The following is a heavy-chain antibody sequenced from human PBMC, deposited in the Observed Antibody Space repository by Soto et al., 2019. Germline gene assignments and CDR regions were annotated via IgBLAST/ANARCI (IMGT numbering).Heavy chain of an antibody. CDR1: GGSISTSYYY. J-gene: IGHJ6*03. CDR2: IYYSGST. Sequence: PSETLSLTCTVSGGSISTSYYYWGWIRQPPGKGLEWIGSIYYSGSTYYNPSLKSRVTISVDTSKNQFSLKLSSVTAADTAVYYCASVVGYYYYYMDVWGKGTTVTVSS. V-gene: IGHV4-39*01. CDR3: ASVVGYYYYYMDV. D-gene: IGHD6-19*01.